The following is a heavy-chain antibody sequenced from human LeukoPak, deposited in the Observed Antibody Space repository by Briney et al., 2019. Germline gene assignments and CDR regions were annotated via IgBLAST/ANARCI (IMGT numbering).Heavy chain of an antibody. CDR1: GFTFSSYA. CDR2: ISYDGSNK. J-gene: IGHJ4*02. V-gene: IGHV3-30*14. CDR3: ARDTYYDFWSGYYSGGLDY. D-gene: IGHD3-3*01. Sequence: GGSVRLSCAASGFTFSSYAMHWVRQAPGKGLEWVAVISYDGSNKYYADSVKGRFTISRDNSKNTLYLQMNSLRAEDTAVYYCARDTYYDFWSGYYSGGLDYWGQGTLVTVSS.